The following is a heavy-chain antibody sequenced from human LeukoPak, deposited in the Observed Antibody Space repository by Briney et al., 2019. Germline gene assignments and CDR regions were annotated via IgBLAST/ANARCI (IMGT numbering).Heavy chain of an antibody. CDR2: IIPILGIA. CDR1: GGTFSSYA. D-gene: IGHD3-10*01. J-gene: IGHJ4*02. V-gene: IGHV1-69*04. CDR3: ASTQIYGSGSYFGFYFDY. Sequence: GASVKVSFKASGGTFSSYAISWVRQAPGQGLEWMGRIIPILGIANYAQKFQGRVTITADKSTSTAYMELSSLRSEDTAVYYCASTQIYGSGSYFGFYFDYWGQGTLVTVSS.